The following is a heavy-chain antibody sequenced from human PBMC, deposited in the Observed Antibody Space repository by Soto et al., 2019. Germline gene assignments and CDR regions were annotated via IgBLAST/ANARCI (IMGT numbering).Heavy chain of an antibody. CDR1: GFTFSSYA. Sequence: LRLSFAASGFTFSSYAMSWVRQAPGKGLEWVSAISGSGGSTYYADSVKGRFTISRDNSKNTLYLQMNSLRAEDTAVYYCAQVPVVIRSPSDYWGQGSLVTV. V-gene: IGHV3-23*01. J-gene: IGHJ4*02. CDR2: ISGSGGST. CDR3: AQVPVVIRSPSDY. D-gene: IGHD3-22*01.